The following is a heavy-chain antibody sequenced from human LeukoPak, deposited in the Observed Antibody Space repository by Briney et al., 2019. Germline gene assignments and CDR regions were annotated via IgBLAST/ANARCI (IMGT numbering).Heavy chain of an antibody. D-gene: IGHD3-22*01. CDR2: IKQDGSEK. J-gene: IGHJ4*02. CDR3: AREYRGYYYDSSGYYPLYYFDY. Sequence: GGSLRPSCAASGFTFSSYWMSWVRQAPGKGLEWVANIKQDGSEKYYVDSVKGRFTISRDNAKNSLYLQMNSLRAEDTAVYYCAREYRGYYYDSSGYYPLYYFDYWGQGTLVTVSS. CDR1: GFTFSSYW. V-gene: IGHV3-7*01.